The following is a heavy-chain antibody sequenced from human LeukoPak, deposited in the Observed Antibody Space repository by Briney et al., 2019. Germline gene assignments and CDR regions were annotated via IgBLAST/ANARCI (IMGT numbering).Heavy chain of an antibody. J-gene: IGHJ4*02. CDR3: TTSLTSGAYIDY. Sequence: GGSLRLSCAASGFTFTNAWMTWVRQAPGKGLEWVGRIKSKTDGGTTDYAAPVKGRFTISRDDSKNALYLQMNSLKIEDTAVYYCTTSLTSGAYIDYWGQGTLVTVSS. CDR1: GFTFTNAW. D-gene: IGHD2-15*01. CDR2: IKSKTDGGTT. V-gene: IGHV3-15*01.